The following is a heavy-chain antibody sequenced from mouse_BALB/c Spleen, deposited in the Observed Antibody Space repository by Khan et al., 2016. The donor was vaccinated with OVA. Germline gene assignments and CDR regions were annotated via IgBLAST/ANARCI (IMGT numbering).Heavy chain of an antibody. CDR1: GYMFTSYW. CDR3: ARDYGSNYDFDT. Sequence: QVQLKESGAELVRPGASVKPSCKTSGYMFTSYWIPWVKQRSGQGLEWIARIYPGTGSTYYDEKFKGKATLTADQSSSTAYMQLSSLKSEDSAVYFCARDYGSNYDFDTWGQGTTLTVSS. D-gene: IGHD1-1*01. J-gene: IGHJ2*01. CDR2: IYPGTGST. V-gene: IGHV1-76*01.